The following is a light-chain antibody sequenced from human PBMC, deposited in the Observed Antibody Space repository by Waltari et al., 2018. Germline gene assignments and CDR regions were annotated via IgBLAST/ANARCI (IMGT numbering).Light chain of an antibody. CDR3: QSYDSSLSGLVV. CDR2: RNH. J-gene: IGLJ2*01. V-gene: IGLV1-40*01. Sequence: QSVLTQPPSVSGAPGQRVTISCTGSSSNLGAPYNVHWYQQLPGTAPKLLIYRNHHRPSGVPDRFSGSKAYTSAYLALPGLQAEDEADYYCQSYDSSLSGLVVFGGGTKLTVL. CDR1: SSNLGAPYN.